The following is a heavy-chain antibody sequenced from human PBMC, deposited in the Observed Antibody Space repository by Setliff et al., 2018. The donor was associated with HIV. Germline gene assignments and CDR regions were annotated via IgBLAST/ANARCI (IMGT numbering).Heavy chain of an antibody. Sequence: PSDTLSLTCTVSGGSISSDPYYWGWIRQPPGKGLEWIGSMSTSGSSFYNPSLKSRVTISKDTSKNQFSLHLSSVTAADTAVYYCARDTYDSRGYFFGYWGQGTLVTV. J-gene: IGHJ4*02. CDR2: MSTSGSS. CDR1: GGSISSDPYY. V-gene: IGHV4-39*07. D-gene: IGHD3-22*01. CDR3: ARDTYDSRGYFFGY.